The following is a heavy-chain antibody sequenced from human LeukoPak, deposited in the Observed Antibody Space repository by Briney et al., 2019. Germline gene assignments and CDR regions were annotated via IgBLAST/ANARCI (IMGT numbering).Heavy chain of an antibody. J-gene: IGHJ4*02. CDR1: GDSISSSKW. Sequence: SETLSLTCVVSGDSISSSKWWSWVRQPPGKGLEWIGEIHHSGSANYNPSLKSRVTISVDKSENQFSLKLTSVTAADTAVYYCATKDVAAAGTPFDYWGQGILVTVSS. D-gene: IGHD2-15*01. CDR3: ATKDVAAAGTPFDY. CDR2: IHHSGSA. V-gene: IGHV4/OR15-8*01.